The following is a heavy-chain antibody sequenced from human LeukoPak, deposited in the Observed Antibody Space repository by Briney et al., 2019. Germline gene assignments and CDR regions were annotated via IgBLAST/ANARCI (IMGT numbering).Heavy chain of an antibody. CDR1: GYTFTHYA. CDR3: ARTVRGVTSFDY. D-gene: IGHD3-10*01. CDR2: INPNSGGA. J-gene: IGHJ4*02. Sequence: ASVKVSCKASGYTFTHYAINWVRQAPGQGLEWMGWINPNSGGANYAQKFQGRVTMTRDTSISTAYMELSRLRSDDTAVYYCARTVRGVTSFDYWGQGTLVTVSS. V-gene: IGHV1-2*02.